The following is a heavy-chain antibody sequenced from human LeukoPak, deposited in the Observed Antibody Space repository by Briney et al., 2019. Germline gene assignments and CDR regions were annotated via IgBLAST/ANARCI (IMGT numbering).Heavy chain of an antibody. CDR1: GFTFDDYG. CDR2: INWNGGST. V-gene: IGHV3-20*04. Sequence: RPGGSLRLSCAASGFTFDDYGMSWVRQAPGKGLEWVSGINWNGGSTGYADSVKGRFTISRDNAKNSLYLQMNSLRAEDTALYYCARGQVYDFWCGPSVGVDYWGQGTLVTVSS. D-gene: IGHD3-3*01. J-gene: IGHJ4*02. CDR3: ARGQVYDFWCGPSVGVDY.